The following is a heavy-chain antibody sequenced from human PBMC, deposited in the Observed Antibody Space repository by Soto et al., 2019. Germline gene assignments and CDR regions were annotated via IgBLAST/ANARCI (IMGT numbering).Heavy chain of an antibody. D-gene: IGHD3-10*01. CDR3: ARPPRSGRAKDAFDI. CDR1: GYSFTSYW. J-gene: IGHJ3*02. Sequence: GESLKISCKGSGYSFTSYWIGWVRQMPGKGLEWMGIIYPGDSDTRYSPSFQGQVTISADKSISTAYLQWSSLKASDTAMYYCARPPRSGRAKDAFDIWGQGTMVTVSS. V-gene: IGHV5-51*01. CDR2: IYPGDSDT.